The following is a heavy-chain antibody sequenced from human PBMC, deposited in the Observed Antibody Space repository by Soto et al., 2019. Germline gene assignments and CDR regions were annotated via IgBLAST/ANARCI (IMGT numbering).Heavy chain of an antibody. J-gene: IGHJ4*02. CDR1: GFTFSSYW. CDR2: IKQDGSEK. CDR3: AREKDIVVVPAAPETFDY. Sequence: GGSLRLSCAASGFTFSSYWMSWVRQAPGKGLEWVANIKQDGSEKYYVDSVKGRFTISRDNAKNSLYLQMNSLRAEDTAVYYCAREKDIVVVPAAPETFDYWGQGTLVTVSS. V-gene: IGHV3-7*01. D-gene: IGHD2-2*01.